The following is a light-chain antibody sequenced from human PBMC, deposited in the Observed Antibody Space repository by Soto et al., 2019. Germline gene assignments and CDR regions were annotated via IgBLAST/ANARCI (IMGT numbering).Light chain of an antibody. CDR3: QQYNSYSPGYT. CDR1: QSISSW. CDR2: KAS. Sequence: DIQMTQSPSTLSASVGDRVTITCRASQSISSWLAWYQQKPGKAPKLLIYKASSLESGVPSRFSGSASGTEFTLTISSLQPDDFATYYCQQYNSYSPGYTFGQGTKLEIK. J-gene: IGKJ2*01. V-gene: IGKV1-5*03.